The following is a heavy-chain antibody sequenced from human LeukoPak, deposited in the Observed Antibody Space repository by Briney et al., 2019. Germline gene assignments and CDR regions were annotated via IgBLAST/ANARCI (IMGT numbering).Heavy chain of an antibody. D-gene: IGHD4-23*01. J-gene: IGHJ4*02. V-gene: IGHV4-39*01. CDR2: IFSSGTT. Sequence: PSETLSLTCTVSGGSVSSSLYYWGWIRQPPGKGLEWIGNIFSSGTTYYNQSLKSRITISVDPSKNQFSLKVRGVTAADTAVYYCARRKDEVTATFDYWGQGILVTVSS. CDR3: ARRKDEVTATFDY. CDR1: GGSVSSSLYY.